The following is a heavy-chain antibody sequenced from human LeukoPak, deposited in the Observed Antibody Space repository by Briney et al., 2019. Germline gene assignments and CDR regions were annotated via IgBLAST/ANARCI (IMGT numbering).Heavy chain of an antibody. V-gene: IGHV3-30*18. CDR2: ISYDGSNE. D-gene: IGHD1-26*01. Sequence: GGSLRLSCAASRFSFSSYGMHWVRQAPGKGLEWVAVISYDGSNEYYADSVKGRFTIFRDNSKNTLYLQMNSLRAEDTAVYYCAKDGAGVKARYYYYMDVWGKGTTVTVSS. CDR1: RFSFSSYG. CDR3: AKDGAGVKARYYYYMDV. J-gene: IGHJ6*03.